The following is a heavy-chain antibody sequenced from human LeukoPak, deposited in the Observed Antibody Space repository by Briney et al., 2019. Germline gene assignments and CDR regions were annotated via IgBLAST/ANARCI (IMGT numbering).Heavy chain of an antibody. Sequence: ASVKVSCKASGYTFTSYDINWVRRATGQGLEWMGWMNPNSGNTGYAQKFQGRVTMTRNTSISTAYMEPSSLRSEDTAVFYCARGLAAAGNWGQGTLVTVSS. D-gene: IGHD6-13*01. V-gene: IGHV1-8*01. CDR1: GYTFTSYD. J-gene: IGHJ4*02. CDR2: MNPNSGNT. CDR3: ARGLAAAGN.